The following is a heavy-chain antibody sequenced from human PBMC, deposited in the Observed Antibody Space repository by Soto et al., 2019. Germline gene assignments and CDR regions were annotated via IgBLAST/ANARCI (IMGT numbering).Heavy chain of an antibody. CDR1: GFTFSSYS. CDR3: AREPGDYDFWSGYYSHYMDV. J-gene: IGHJ6*03. D-gene: IGHD3-3*01. CDR2: ISSSSSTI. V-gene: IGHV3-48*01. Sequence: GGSLRLSCAASGFTFSSYSMNWVRQAPGKGLEWVSYISSSSSTIYYADSVKGRFTISRDNAKNSLYLQMNSLSAEDTAVYYCAREPGDYDFWSGYYSHYMDVWGKGTTVTVSS.